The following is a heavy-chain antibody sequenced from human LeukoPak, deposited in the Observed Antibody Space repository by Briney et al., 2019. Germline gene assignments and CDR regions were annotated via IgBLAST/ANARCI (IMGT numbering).Heavy chain of an antibody. CDR1: EFTFSAYA. CDR2: VRYGGNIK. CDR3: AKDLGTEYNIFDY. V-gene: IGHV3-30*02. D-gene: IGHD3-9*01. J-gene: IGHJ4*02. Sequence: GGSLRLSCAPSEFTFSAYAMHWIRQAPGRGLEWVAFVRYGGNIKYYADSVKGRFTISRDNSKNTLYLQMNSLRPEDTAVYYCAKDLGTEYNIFDYWGQGTLVTVSS.